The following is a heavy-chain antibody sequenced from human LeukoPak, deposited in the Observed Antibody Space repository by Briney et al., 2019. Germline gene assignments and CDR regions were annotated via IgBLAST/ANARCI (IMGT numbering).Heavy chain of an antibody. CDR2: IYYSGNS. J-gene: IGHJ4*02. V-gene: IGHV4-59*01. D-gene: IGHD1-1*01. CDR1: GGSISGYY. Sequence: PSETLSLTCTVSGGSISGYYWSWVRQPPGKGLEWMGYIYYSGNSNYNPSLKSRVSISVNTSKNQLSLKLRSVSAAYTAVHYCARAHSNNLHVDYWGQGTLVTVSS. CDR3: ARAHSNNLHVDY.